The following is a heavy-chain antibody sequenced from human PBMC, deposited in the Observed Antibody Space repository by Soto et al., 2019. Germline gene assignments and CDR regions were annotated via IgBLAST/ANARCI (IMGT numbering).Heavy chain of an antibody. CDR2: IIPIFGTA. J-gene: IGHJ6*02. D-gene: IGHD2-15*01. CDR3: ARDDRYCSGGSCSPRGYYYYGMDV. V-gene: IGHV1-69*06. Sequence: QVQLVQSGAEVKKPGSSVKVSCKASGGTFSSYAISWVRQAPGQGLEWMGGIIPIFGTANYAQKFQGRVTITADKSTSTAYMELSSLRSEDTAVYYCARDDRYCSGGSCSPRGYYYYGMDVWGQGTTVTVSS. CDR1: GGTFSSYA.